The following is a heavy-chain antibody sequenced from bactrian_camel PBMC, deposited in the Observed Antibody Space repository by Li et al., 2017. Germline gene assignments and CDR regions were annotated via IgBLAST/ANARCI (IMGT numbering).Heavy chain of an antibody. D-gene: IGHD1*01. CDR1: GSIPPGYSNKYC. J-gene: IGHJ4*01. CDR2: IAPGGGT. CDR3: AAAWTHWRGSCSGDFSSSSYDE. V-gene: IGHV3S53*01. Sequence: QVQLVESGGGSVQAGGSLRLACEPSGSIPPGYSNKYCMGWFRQTPGREREGVAAIAPGGGTRYADAVKGRFTISRDNAKNTLDLQMNSLKPEDTAMYYCAAAWTHWRGSCSGDFSSSSYDEWGQGTQVTVS.